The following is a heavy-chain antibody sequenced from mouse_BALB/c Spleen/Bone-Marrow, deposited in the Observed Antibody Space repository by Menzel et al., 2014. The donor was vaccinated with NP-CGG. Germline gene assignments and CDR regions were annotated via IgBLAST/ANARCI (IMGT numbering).Heavy chain of an antibody. CDR3: ARDRYDEGDWYFDV. J-gene: IGHJ1*01. CDR2: SRNKANDYTT. D-gene: IGHD2-14*01. V-gene: IGHV7-1*02. CDR1: GFTFSDFY. Sequence: EVKVVESGGGLVQPGGSLRLSCGTSGFTFSDFYMEWVRQPPGKRLEWIAASRNKANDYTTEYSASVKGRFIVSRDTSQSILYLQMNALRAEDTAIYYCARDRYDEGDWYFDVWGAGTTVTVSS.